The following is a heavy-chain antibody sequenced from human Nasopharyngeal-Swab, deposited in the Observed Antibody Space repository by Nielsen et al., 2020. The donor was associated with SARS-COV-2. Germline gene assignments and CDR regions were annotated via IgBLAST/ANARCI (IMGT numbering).Heavy chain of an antibody. J-gene: IGHJ5*02. CDR3: ASEPGGMAAPGKHFDP. CDR2: IIPVFGTA. V-gene: IGHV1-69*15. Sequence: WVRQAPGQGLEWMGKIIPVFGTADYAQRFQGRVTITADESTSTAYMELSSLKSEDTAVYFCASEPGGMAAPGKHFDPWGQGTLVTVSS. D-gene: IGHD6-13*01.